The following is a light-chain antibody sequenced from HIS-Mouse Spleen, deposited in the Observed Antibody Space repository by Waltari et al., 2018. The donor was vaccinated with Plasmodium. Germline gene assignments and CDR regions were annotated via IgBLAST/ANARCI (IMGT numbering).Light chain of an antibody. V-gene: IGLV3-1*01. CDR3: QAWDSSTDYV. J-gene: IGLJ1*01. Sequence: SYELTQPPSVSVSPGQTASITCSGDKLGDKYACWYQQKPGQSPVLVIYQDSKRPSVIPERVSGSNSGNTATLTISGTQAMDEADYYCQAWDSSTDYVFGTGTKVTVL. CDR2: QDS. CDR1: KLGDKY.